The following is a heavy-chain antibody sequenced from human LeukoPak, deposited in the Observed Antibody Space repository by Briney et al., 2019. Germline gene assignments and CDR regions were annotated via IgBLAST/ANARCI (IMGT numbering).Heavy chain of an antibody. CDR3: ARRDIVVVVSASDY. Sequence: GESLRLSCAASGFTFSDYVMIWVRQAPGKGLEWVSGITASGDRTFYGDSVRGRFTTSRDNSKNTVYLQMNSLRVDDTAVYYCARRDIVVVVSASDYWGQGTLVTVSS. J-gene: IGHJ4*02. CDR1: GFTFSDYV. V-gene: IGHV3-23*01. D-gene: IGHD2-15*01. CDR2: ITASGDRT.